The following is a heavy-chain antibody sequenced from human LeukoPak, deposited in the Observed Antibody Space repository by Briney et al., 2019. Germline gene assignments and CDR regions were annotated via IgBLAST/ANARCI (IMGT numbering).Heavy chain of an antibody. V-gene: IGHV1-69*05. CDR2: IIPIFGTA. D-gene: IGHD2-15*01. CDR3: ARGPCSGGSCQYYFDY. J-gene: IGHJ4*02. CDR1: GGTFSSYA. Sequence: ASVKVSCKASGGTFSSYAISWVRQAPGQGLEWMGGIIPIFGTANYAQKFQGRVTITTDESTSTAYMELSSLRSEDTAVYYCARGPCSGGSCQYYFDYGGQGTLVTVSS.